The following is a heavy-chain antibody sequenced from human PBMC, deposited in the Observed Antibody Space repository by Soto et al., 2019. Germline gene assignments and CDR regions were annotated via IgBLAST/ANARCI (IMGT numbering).Heavy chain of an antibody. CDR1: GFTFNTCA. CDR2: ISYDASHT. D-gene: IGHD1-26*01. CDR3: AKSSGKYYPESRVMHV. V-gene: IGHV3-30*18. J-gene: IGHJ6*02. Sequence: QVQLVESGGGVVQSGRSLRLSCEASGFTFNTCAMHWVRQAPGKGLEWVALISYDASHTDYADSVKGRFTISRDSSDNTLSLIMNSLRPEDTAVYYCAKSSGKYYPESRVMHVWGQGITVTVSS.